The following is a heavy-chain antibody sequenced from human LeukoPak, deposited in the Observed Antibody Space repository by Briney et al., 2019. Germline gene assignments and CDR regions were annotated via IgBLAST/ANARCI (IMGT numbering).Heavy chain of an antibody. D-gene: IGHD3-10*01. CDR1: GFTFSSYV. CDR2: ISGSSGST. V-gene: IGHV3-23*01. J-gene: IGHJ4*02. CDR3: AKGSGAGDYFDY. Sequence: GGSLRLSCAASGFTFSSYVMSWVRQAPGKGLEWVSAISGSSGSTYYADSVKGRFTISRDNSKNTLYLQMNSLRAEDTAVYYCAKGSGAGDYFDYWGQGTLVTVSS.